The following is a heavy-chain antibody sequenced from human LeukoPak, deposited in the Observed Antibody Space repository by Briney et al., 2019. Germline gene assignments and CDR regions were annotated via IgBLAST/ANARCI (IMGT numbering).Heavy chain of an antibody. CDR3: AKAGEADNIVVVPAAIEADY. CDR2: ISGSGGSA. D-gene: IGHD2-2*01. Sequence: GGSLRLSCAASGFTFSSYAMSWVRQAPGKGLEWVSAISGSGGSAYYADSVKGRFTISRDNSKNTLYLQMNSLRAEDTAVYYCAKAGEADNIVVVPAAIEADYWGQGTLVTVSS. V-gene: IGHV3-23*01. J-gene: IGHJ4*02. CDR1: GFTFSSYA.